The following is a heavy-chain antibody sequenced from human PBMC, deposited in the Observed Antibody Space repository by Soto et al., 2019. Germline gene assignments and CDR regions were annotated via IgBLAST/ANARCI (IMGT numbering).Heavy chain of an antibody. CDR1: GGSISTGAYY. CDR2: IYYSGST. CDR3: ARGRRNYYMDV. Sequence: QVQLQESGPGLVKPSQTLSLTCTVSGGSISTGAYYWSWIRQHPGKGLEWIGYIYYSGSTYYNPSLKSRVTISLDTSKNQFSLKLSSVTAADTAVYCCARGRRNYYMDVWGKGTTVTVSS. J-gene: IGHJ6*03. V-gene: IGHV4-31*03.